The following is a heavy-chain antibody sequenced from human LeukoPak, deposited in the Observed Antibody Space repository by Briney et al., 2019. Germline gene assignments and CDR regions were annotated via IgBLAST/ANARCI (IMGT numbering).Heavy chain of an antibody. Sequence: GGSLRLSCAASGFTFSSYGMHWVRQAPGKGLEWVAVIWYDGSNKYYADSVKGRFTISRDNSKNTLYLQMNGLRAEDTAVYYCAKPHGSLRYFDWLLFSWGQGTLVTVSS. D-gene: IGHD3-9*01. J-gene: IGHJ5*02. CDR3: AKPHGSLRYFDWLLFS. CDR1: GFTFSSYG. CDR2: IWYDGSNK. V-gene: IGHV3-30*02.